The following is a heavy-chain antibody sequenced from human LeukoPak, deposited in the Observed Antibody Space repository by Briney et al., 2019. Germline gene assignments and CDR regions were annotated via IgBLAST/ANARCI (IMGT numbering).Heavy chain of an antibody. CDR2: ISGSGGST. Sequence: GGSLRLSCAASGFTFSSYAMSWVRQAPGKGLEWVSAISGSGGSTYYADSVKGRFTISRDNSKNTLYLQMISLRAEDTAVYYCAKGIGYCSSTSCSAPVDPWGQGTLVTVSS. D-gene: IGHD2-2*01. CDR3: AKGIGYCSSTSCSAPVDP. CDR1: GFTFSSYA. J-gene: IGHJ5*02. V-gene: IGHV3-23*01.